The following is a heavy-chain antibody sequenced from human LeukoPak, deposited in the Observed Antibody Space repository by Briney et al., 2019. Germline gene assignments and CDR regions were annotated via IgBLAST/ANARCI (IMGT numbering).Heavy chain of an antibody. CDR2: IYYSGST. CDR3: ARTDLNDLYYFDY. V-gene: IGHV4-61*05. D-gene: IGHD1-1*01. CDR1: GGSISTSNYY. Sequence: PSETLSLTCTVSGGSISTSNYYWGWIRQPPGKGLEWIGYIYYSGSTNYNPSLKSRVTISVDTSKNQFSLKLSSVTAADTAVYYCARTDLNDLYYFDYWGQGTLVTVSS. J-gene: IGHJ4*02.